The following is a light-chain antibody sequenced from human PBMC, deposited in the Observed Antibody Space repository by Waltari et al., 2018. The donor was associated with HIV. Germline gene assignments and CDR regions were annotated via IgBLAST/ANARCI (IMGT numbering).Light chain of an antibody. V-gene: IGLV3-21*04. CDR3: QVWDSSNDHVL. CDR2: YNS. J-gene: IGLJ3*02. Sequence: SYALTQPPSVSVAPGAAAIISCGGCNIGSKSVHWYKQQPCQAPVLAVRYNSDRAPGIPDRFSGSNSGHTATLTITRVEAGDEAAYYCQVWDSSNDHVLFGGGTELTVL. CDR1: NIGSKS.